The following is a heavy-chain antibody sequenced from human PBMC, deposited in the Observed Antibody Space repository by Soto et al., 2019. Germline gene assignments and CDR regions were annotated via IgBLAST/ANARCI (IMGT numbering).Heavy chain of an antibody. CDR2: ISYDGSNK. CDR1: GFTFSSYA. D-gene: IGHD6-13*01. CDR3: ARDIAAAGTEEVDY. Sequence: QVQLVESGGGVVQPGRSLRLSCAASGFTFSSYAMHWVRQAPGKGLEWVAVISYDGSNKYYADSVKGRFTISRDNSKNTLYLQMNILRAEDTAVYYCARDIAAAGTEEVDYWGQGTLVTVSS. J-gene: IGHJ4*02. V-gene: IGHV3-30-3*01.